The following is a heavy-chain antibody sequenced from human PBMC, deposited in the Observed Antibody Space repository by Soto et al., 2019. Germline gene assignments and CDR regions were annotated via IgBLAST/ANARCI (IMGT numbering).Heavy chain of an antibody. V-gene: IGHV1-18*01. CDR3: ARAFCSGGSCYLDY. CDR1: GYTFTTFG. Sequence: QVQLVQSGGEVKKPGAEVKVSCKASGYTFTTFGIGWVRQAPGQGLEWMGWISAYSGNTEYPEKLQGRVTMTIDTSTSTTYMELRSLRSDDTAVYYCARAFCSGGSCYLDYWGQGALVTVSS. CDR2: ISAYSGNT. J-gene: IGHJ4*02. D-gene: IGHD2-15*01.